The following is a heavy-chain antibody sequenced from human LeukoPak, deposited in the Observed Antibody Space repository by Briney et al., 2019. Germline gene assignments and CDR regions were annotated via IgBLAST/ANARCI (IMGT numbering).Heavy chain of an antibody. J-gene: IGHJ3*02. Sequence: ASVKVSCKASGYTFTSYYMHWVRQAPGQGLEWMGIINPSGGSTSYAQKFQGRVTMTRDTSTSTVYMELSSLRSEDTAVYYCARGEGFYYYDSSVPIWGQGTMLTVSS. D-gene: IGHD3-22*01. CDR3: ARGEGFYYYDSSVPI. V-gene: IGHV1-46*03. CDR2: INPSGGST. CDR1: GYTFTSYY.